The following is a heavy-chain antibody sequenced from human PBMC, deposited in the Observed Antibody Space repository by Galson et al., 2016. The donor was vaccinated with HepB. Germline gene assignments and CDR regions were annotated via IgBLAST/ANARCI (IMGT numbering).Heavy chain of an antibody. D-gene: IGHD4-17*01. V-gene: IGHV3-9*01. J-gene: IGHJ5*02. CDR2: IAWNSGSI. Sequence: SLRLSCAASGFRFDDYAMHWVRQGPGKGLEWVSGIAWNSGSIGYVDSVKGRFTISRDNAKKSLYLQMDSLRAEDTAVYYCARSGEPSWGQGTLVTVSS. CDR3: ARSGEPS. CDR1: GFRFDDYA.